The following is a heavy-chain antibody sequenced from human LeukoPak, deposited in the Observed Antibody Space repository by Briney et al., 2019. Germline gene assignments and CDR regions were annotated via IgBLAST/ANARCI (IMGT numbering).Heavy chain of an antibody. CDR2: INHSGST. CDR1: GGSFSGYY. D-gene: IGHD2-15*01. J-gene: IGHJ3*02. CDR3: ARGLYCSGGSCHPDAFDI. V-gene: IGHV4-34*01. Sequence: SETLSLTCAVYGGSFSGYYWGWIRQPPGKGLEWIGEINHSGSTNYNPSLKSRVTISVDTSKNQFSLKLSSVTAADTAVYYCARGLYCSGGSCHPDAFDIWGQGTMVTVSS.